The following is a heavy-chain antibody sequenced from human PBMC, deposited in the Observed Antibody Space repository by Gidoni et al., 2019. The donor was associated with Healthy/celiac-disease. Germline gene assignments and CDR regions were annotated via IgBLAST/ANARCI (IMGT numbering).Heavy chain of an antibody. D-gene: IGHD1-1*01. CDR1: GFTFSSYW. CDR3: ARAGSKTHGLEYYYYGMDV. CDR2: INSDGSST. Sequence: EVQLVESGGGLVQPGGSLRLSCAASGFTFSSYWLHWVRQAPGKGLVWVSRINSDGSSTSYADSVKGRFTISRDNAKNTLYLQMNSLRAEDTAVYYCARAGSKTHGLEYYYYGMDVWGQGTTVTVSS. V-gene: IGHV3-74*01. J-gene: IGHJ6*02.